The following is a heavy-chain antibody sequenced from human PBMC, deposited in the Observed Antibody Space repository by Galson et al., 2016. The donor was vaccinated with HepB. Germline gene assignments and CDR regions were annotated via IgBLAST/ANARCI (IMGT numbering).Heavy chain of an antibody. CDR2: IKSKIDGGTS. CDR3: TTKDIVVVVVADAFDI. V-gene: IGHV3-15*07. J-gene: IGHJ3*02. Sequence: SLRLSCAASGFTFKNAWMNWVRQAPGKGLEWVGRIKSKIDGGTSYYAAPVKGRFTISRDDSKNTLYLQMSSLKTEDTAVYYCTTKDIVVVVVADAFDIWGQGTMVTVSS. CDR1: GFTFKNAW. D-gene: IGHD2-15*01.